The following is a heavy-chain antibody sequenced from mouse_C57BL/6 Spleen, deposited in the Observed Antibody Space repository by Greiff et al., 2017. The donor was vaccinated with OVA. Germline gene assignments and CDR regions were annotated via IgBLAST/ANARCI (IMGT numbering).Heavy chain of an antibody. V-gene: IGHV1-61*01. CDR1: GYTFTSYW. Sequence: QVQLQQPGAELVRPGSSVKLSCKASGYTFTSYWMEGVKQSPGQGLEWIGNIYPSDSETHYNQKFKDKATLTVDKSSSTADMQLSSLTYEDSSVYYCARLGLRPYWYFYVGGTGTTVTVSS. CDR3: ARLGLRPYWYFYV. J-gene: IGHJ1*03. CDR2: IYPSDSET. D-gene: IGHD2-4*01.